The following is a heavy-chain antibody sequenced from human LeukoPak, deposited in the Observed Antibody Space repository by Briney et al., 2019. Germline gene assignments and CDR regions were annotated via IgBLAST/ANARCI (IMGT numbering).Heavy chain of an antibody. CDR2: SSWNSGSI. CDR1: AFTFDDYA. J-gene: IGHJ4*02. D-gene: IGHD3-10*01. V-gene: IGHV3-9*01. Sequence: GGSLRLSCAAAAFTFDDYAMHWVRQAAGKGLEWVTGSSWNSGSIGYADSVKGRFTISRDNAKNSLYLQMNSLRAEDTALYYCAKDITYYGSGSYSASFDYWGQGTLVTVSS. CDR3: AKDITYYGSGSYSASFDY.